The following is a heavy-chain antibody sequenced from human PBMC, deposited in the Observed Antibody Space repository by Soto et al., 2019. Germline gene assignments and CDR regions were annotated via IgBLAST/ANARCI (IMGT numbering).Heavy chain of an antibody. CDR2: MYNSKDT. V-gene: IGHV4-59*08. D-gene: IGHD2-15*01. CDR1: AASISSYY. J-gene: IGHJ2*01. CDR3: VRHATDRHGNAEDWYFDL. Sequence: QVQLQESGPGLVRPSETLSLTCTVSAASISSYYWTWIRQPPGKGLEWIGHMYNSKDTKYNPSLKGRVTMSVDTSKNQFSLKLRSVTAADTAIYYCVRHATDRHGNAEDWYFDLWGRGTLVTVSS.